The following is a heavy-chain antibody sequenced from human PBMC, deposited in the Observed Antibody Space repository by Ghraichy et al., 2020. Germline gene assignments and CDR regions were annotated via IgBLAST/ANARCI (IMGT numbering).Heavy chain of an antibody. CDR3: AAENDFGARGSAFDI. Sequence: GGSLRLSCAASGFTFTRYYMTWVRQAPGKGPEWVANIKQDGSDKFYLDSVRGRFTISRDNAKNSVYLQMYSLRAEDTAVYYCAAENDFGARGSAFDIWGHGTMVTVSS. CDR2: IKQDGSDK. CDR1: GFTFTRYY. V-gene: IGHV3-7*03. J-gene: IGHJ3*02. D-gene: IGHD4-17*01.